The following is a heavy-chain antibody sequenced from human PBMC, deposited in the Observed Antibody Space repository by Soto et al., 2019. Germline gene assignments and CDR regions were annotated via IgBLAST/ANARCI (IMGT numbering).Heavy chain of an antibody. CDR2: IIPIFGTA. V-gene: IGHV1-69*13. D-gene: IGHD6-13*01. CDR3: AGVIAAAGRRGAFDI. Sequence: SVKVSCKASGVTFSSYAISWVRQAPVQGLEWMGWIIPIFGTANYAQKFQGRVTITADESTSTAYMELSSLRSEDTAVYYCAGVIAAAGRRGAFDIWGQGTMVTVSS. CDR1: GVTFSSYA. J-gene: IGHJ3*02.